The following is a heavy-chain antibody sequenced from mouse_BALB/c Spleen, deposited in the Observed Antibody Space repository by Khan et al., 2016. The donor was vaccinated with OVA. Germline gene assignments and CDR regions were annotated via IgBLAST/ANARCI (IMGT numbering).Heavy chain of an antibody. Sequence: VQLPESGPGLVAPSQSLSITCTVYGYSLTRYGVHWVRQPPGKGLEWLELIWAGGSTNYNWALMSRLSISIDNSKCLVFLIMNSLQTDDTALYYCARAKYLARYWGQGTTLTVSS. V-gene: IGHV2-9*02. CDR2: IWAGGST. CDR1: GYSLTRYG. D-gene: IGHD3-3*01. CDR3: ARAKYLARY. J-gene: IGHJ2*01.